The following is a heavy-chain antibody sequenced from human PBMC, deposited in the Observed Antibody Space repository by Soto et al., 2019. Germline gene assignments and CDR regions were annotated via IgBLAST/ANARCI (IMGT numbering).Heavy chain of an antibody. D-gene: IGHD3-22*01. CDR1: GFTFSSYA. V-gene: IGHV3-23*01. CDR2: ISGSCGST. Sequence: GGSLRLSCAASGFTFSSYAMSWVRQAPGKGLEWVSAISGSCGSTYYADSVKGRFTISRDNSKNTLYLQMNSLRAEDTAVYYCAGTSTYYYDSSERHWGQGTLVTVSS. CDR3: AGTSTYYYDSSERH. J-gene: IGHJ4*02.